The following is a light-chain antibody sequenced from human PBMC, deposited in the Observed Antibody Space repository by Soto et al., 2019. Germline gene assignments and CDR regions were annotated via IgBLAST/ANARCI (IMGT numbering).Light chain of an antibody. CDR3: QQSYSTLIT. V-gene: IGKV1-39*01. CDR2: AAS. Sequence: DIQMTQPPSTLSASVGDRVTITCRASQSISSWLAWYQQKPGKAPKLLIYAASSLQSGIPSRFSGSGSGTDFTLTISSLQPEDFATYYCQQSYSTLITFGQGTRLEIK. CDR1: QSISSW. J-gene: IGKJ5*01.